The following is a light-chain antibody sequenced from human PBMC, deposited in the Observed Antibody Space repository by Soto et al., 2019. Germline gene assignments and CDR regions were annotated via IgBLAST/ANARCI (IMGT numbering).Light chain of an antibody. CDR1: QTIRTS. CDR3: EQSYNAPRT. Sequence: DIQLTQSPDSLSASVGDRVTITCRASQTIRTSLNWYQQKSGKAPKVLIYSAYTLQSGVQPRFSGSGSGTDFTLTIKSLQPEDFATYYCEQSYNAPRTFGGGTKVDIK. V-gene: IGKV1-39*01. J-gene: IGKJ4*01. CDR2: SAY.